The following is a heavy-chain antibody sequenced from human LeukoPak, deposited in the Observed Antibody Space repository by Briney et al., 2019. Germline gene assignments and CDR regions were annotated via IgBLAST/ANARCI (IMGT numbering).Heavy chain of an antibody. J-gene: IGHJ6*03. V-gene: IGHV3-21*01. CDR3: ARLSSPRPNKPEGNSGSYYYYMDV. Sequence: GGSLRLSCAASGFTFSSYSMNWVRQAPGKGLEWVSSISSSSSYIYYADSVKGRFTISRDNAKNSLYPQMNSLRAEDTAVYYCARLSSPRPNKPEGNSGSYYYYMDVWGKGTTVTVSS. CDR2: ISSSSSYI. D-gene: IGHD1/OR15-1a*01. CDR1: GFTFSSYS.